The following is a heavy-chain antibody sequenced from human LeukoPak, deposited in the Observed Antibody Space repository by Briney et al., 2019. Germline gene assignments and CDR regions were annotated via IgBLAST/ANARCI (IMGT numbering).Heavy chain of an antibody. Sequence: GGSLRLSCAASDFSFITYAMSWVRQAPGKGLEWVSTISGGGDATYYADSVKGRFTISRDNSKNTLYLQMNSLRVEDTAVYYCAKSVRGVINLYYYYYMDVWGKGTTVTISS. D-gene: IGHD3-10*01. CDR2: ISGGGDAT. CDR1: DFSFITYA. V-gene: IGHV3-23*01. CDR3: AKSVRGVINLYYYYYMDV. J-gene: IGHJ6*03.